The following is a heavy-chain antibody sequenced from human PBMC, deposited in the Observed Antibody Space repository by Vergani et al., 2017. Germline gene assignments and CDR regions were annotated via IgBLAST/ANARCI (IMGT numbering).Heavy chain of an antibody. Sequence: QVQLQESGPGLVKPSETLSLTCTVSGGSISSYYWSWIRQPPGKGLEWIGYIYYSGSTNYNPSLQSRVTISVDTSKNQFSLKLSSVTAADTAVYYCARIGSSWYDYWCQGTLVTVSS. J-gene: IGHJ4*02. CDR2: IYYSGST. CDR3: ARIGSSWYDY. CDR1: GGSISSYY. V-gene: IGHV4-59*01. D-gene: IGHD6-13*01.